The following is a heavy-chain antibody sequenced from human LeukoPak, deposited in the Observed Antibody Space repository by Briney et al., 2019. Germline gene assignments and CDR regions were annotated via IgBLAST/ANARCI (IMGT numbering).Heavy chain of an antibody. CDR1: GFTFSSYA. D-gene: IGHD2-2*01. V-gene: IGHV3-23*01. Sequence: GGSLRLSCAASGFTFSSYAMSWVRQAPGKGLEWVSAISGSGGSTYYADSVKGRFTISRDNSKNTLYLQMNSLRAEDTAVYYCAKPRYQSSWDRYYYYGMDVWGQGITVTVSS. J-gene: IGHJ6*02. CDR3: AKPRYQSSWDRYYYYGMDV. CDR2: ISGSGGST.